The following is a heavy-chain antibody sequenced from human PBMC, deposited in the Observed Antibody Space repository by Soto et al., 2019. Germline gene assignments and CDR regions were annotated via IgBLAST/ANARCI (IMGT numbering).Heavy chain of an antibody. V-gene: IGHV3-74*01. CDR3: ARWVRGAYGLDI. D-gene: IGHD2-21*01. CDR1: GFPFSSYW. CDR2: LNSDGSRT. J-gene: IGHJ3*02. Sequence: EVQLVESGGGLVQPGGSLRLSCAASGFPFSSYWMHWVRQAPGKGLVWVSRLNSDGSRTNYADSVKGRFTISRDNAENTLYLQMNSLRAGETAVYYCARWVRGAYGLDIWGQGTMVTVSS.